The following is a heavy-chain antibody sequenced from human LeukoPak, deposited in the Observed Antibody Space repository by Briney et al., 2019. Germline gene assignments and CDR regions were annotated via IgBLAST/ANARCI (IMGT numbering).Heavy chain of an antibody. Sequence: SETLSLTCIVSGDSISSSSYYWGWIRQPPGKGLEWIGSIYYSGSTYYNPSLKSRVTISVDTSKNQFSLKLSSVTAADTAVYYCASRLGYCSGGSCRRGAFDIWGQGTMVTVSS. J-gene: IGHJ3*02. V-gene: IGHV4-39*07. D-gene: IGHD2-15*01. CDR2: IYYSGST. CDR1: GDSISSSSYY. CDR3: ASRLGYCSGGSCRRGAFDI.